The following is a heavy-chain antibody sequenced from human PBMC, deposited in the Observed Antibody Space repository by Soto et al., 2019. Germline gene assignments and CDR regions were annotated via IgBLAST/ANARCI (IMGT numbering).Heavy chain of an antibody. D-gene: IGHD6-13*01. V-gene: IGHV1-8*01. CDR1: GYTFTNYD. CDR3: ARGDIAAAGTVISYWFDP. J-gene: IGHJ5*02. Sequence: ASVKVSCKASGYTFTNYDINWVRQATGQGLEWMGWMNPNSGNTGYAQKFQGRVTMTRDTSISTAYMELSSLRSEDTAVYYFARGDIAAAGTVISYWFDPWGQGTLVTVSS. CDR2: MNPNSGNT.